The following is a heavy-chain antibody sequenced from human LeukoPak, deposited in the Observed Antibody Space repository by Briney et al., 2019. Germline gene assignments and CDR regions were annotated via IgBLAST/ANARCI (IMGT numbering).Heavy chain of an antibody. V-gene: IGHV3-48*01. CDR1: GFTFNRNN. J-gene: IGHJ4*02. CDR2: ISSTSITM. Sequence: SGGPLRLSCAASGFTFNRNNMNWVRQAPGKGLEWVSYISSTSITMYYADSVKGRFTISRDNAKNSLYLQMNGLRADDTAVYYCARETILAVAGDFWGQGTLVTVSS. D-gene: IGHD6-19*01. CDR3: ARETILAVAGDF.